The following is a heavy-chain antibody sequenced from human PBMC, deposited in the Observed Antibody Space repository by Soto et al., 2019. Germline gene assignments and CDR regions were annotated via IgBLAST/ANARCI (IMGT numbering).Heavy chain of an antibody. D-gene: IGHD3-10*01. CDR3: ARDGGAESYYSYYFDY. CDR1: GFTFSSYA. V-gene: IGHV3-30-3*01. Sequence: QVQLVESGGGVVQPGRSLRLSCAASGFTFSSYAMHWVRQAPGNGMELVAVISYDGSNKYYADSVKGRFTISRDNSKSRLYLQVNRLRDEATTVYYCARDGGAESYYSYYFDYWGQGTQVTVSS. J-gene: IGHJ4*02. CDR2: ISYDGSNK.